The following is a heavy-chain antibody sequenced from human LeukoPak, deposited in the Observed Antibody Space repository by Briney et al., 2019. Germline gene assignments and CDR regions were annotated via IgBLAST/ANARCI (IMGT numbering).Heavy chain of an antibody. J-gene: IGHJ3*02. CDR2: IYSGGST. D-gene: IGHD1-26*01. V-gene: IGHV3-66*02. CDR3: ARDVSGSYYGAFDI. CDR1: GFTFSSYA. Sequence: QPGGSLRLSCAASGFTFSSYAMSWVRQAPGKGLEWVSVIYSGGSTYYADSVKGRFTISRDSSKNTLYLQMNSLRAEDTAVYYCARDVSGSYYGAFDIWGQGTMVTVSS.